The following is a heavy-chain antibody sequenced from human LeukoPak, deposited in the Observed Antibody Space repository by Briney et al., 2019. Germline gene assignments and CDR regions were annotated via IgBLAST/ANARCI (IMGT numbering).Heavy chain of an antibody. V-gene: IGHV3-23*01. CDR3: AKDSLEWLSPDY. Sequence: GGSLRLSCAASGFTFSSYAMSWVRQAPGKGLEWVSAISGSGGSTYYADSVKGRFTISRGNSKNTLYLQMNSLRAEDTAVYYCAKDSLEWLSPDYWGQGTLVTVSS. CDR1: GFTFSSYA. D-gene: IGHD3-3*01. CDR2: ISGSGGST. J-gene: IGHJ4*02.